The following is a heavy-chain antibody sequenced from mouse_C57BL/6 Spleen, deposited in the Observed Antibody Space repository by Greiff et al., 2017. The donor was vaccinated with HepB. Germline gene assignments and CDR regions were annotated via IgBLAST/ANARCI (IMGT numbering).Heavy chain of an antibody. D-gene: IGHD1-1*01. V-gene: IGHV5-6*01. CDR1: GFTFSSYG. CDR2: ISSGGSYT. CDR3: ARQDYYGSSYLAY. Sequence: EVMLVDSGGDLVKPGGSLKLSCAASGFTFSSYGMSWVRQTPDKRLEWVATISSGGSYTYYPDSVKGRFTISRDNAKNTLYLQMSSLKSEDTAMYYCARQDYYGSSYLAYWGQGTLVTVSA. J-gene: IGHJ3*01.